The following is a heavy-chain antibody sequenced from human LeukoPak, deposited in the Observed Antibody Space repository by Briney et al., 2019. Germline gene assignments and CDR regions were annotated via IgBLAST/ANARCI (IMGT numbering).Heavy chain of an antibody. CDR2: IYCSGST. Sequence: SETLSLTCTVSGGSISSSSYYWGWIRQPPGKGLEWIGSIYCSGSTYYNPSLKSRVTISVDTSKNQFSLKLSSVAAADTAVYYCASEDMVRGVLDYWGQGTLVTVSS. D-gene: IGHD3-10*01. J-gene: IGHJ4*02. CDR1: GGSISSSSYY. CDR3: ASEDMVRGVLDY. V-gene: IGHV4-39*07.